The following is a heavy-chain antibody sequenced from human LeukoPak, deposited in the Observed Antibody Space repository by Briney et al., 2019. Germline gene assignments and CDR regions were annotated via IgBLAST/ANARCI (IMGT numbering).Heavy chain of an antibody. V-gene: IGHV5-51*01. CDR1: GYIFTSYW. J-gene: IGHJ6*03. D-gene: IGHD5-18*01. Sequence: RGESLQISCKGSGYIFTSYWIGWARQLPGKGLEWMGIIYPGDSDTRYSPSFQGQVTISADKSITTAYLQWSSLKASGTAMYYCAKVDTAMVGYYYYYMDVWGKGTTVTVSS. CDR3: AKVDTAMVGYYYYYMDV. CDR2: IYPGDSDT.